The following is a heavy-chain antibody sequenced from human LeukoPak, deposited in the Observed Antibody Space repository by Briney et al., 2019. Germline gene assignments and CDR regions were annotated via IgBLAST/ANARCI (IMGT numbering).Heavy chain of an antibody. J-gene: IGHJ4*02. CDR1: GGTFSSYA. CDR3: ASGWYGAPGYFDY. D-gene: IGHD6-19*01. V-gene: IGHV1-69*05. CDR2: IIPIFGTL. Sequence: EASVKVSCKASGGTFSSYAISWVRQAPGQGLEWMGGIIPIFGTLNYAQKFQGRVTITTDESTSTAYMELSSLRSEDTAVYYCASGWYGAPGYFDYWGQGTLVTVSA.